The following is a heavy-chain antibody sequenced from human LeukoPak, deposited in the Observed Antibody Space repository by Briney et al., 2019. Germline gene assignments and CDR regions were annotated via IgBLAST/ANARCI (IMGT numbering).Heavy chain of an antibody. V-gene: IGHV1-24*01. CDR1: GYSVTELP. D-gene: IGHD3-3*01. CDR2: FDPEEAKM. CDR3: ATRSGDFWSGYVD. Sequence: ASVKVSCKVSGYSVTELPMQWVRQAPGKGLECLGGFDPEEAKMVYAQKFQGRVTMTEDTSTDTACMELRGLTSEDTAVYYCATRSGDFWSGYVDWGQGTLVAVSS. J-gene: IGHJ4*02.